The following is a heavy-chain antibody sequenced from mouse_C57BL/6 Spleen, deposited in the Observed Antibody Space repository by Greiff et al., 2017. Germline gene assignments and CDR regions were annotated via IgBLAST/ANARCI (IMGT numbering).Heavy chain of an antibody. CDR2: INPNYGTT. CDR3: ARRNYYGSSYDYFDY. V-gene: IGHV1-39*01. CDR1: GYSFTDYN. Sequence: VQLKESGPELVKPGASVKISCKASGYSFTDYNMNWVKQSNGKSLEWIGVINPNYGTTSYNQKFKGKATLTVDQSSSTAYMQLNSLTSEDSAVYYCARRNYYGSSYDYFDYWGQGTTLTVSS. D-gene: IGHD1-1*01. J-gene: IGHJ2*01.